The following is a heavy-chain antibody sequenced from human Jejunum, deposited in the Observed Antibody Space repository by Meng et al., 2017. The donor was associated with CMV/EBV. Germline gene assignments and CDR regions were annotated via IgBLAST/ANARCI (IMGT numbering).Heavy chain of an antibody. CDR3: ARDLAVGRIWFDP. J-gene: IGHJ5*02. CDR1: GFIFSSFG. D-gene: IGHD6-19*01. CDR2: IWYHGRDM. V-gene: IGHV3-33*01. Sequence: SGFIFSSFGMHGVRQAPGKGLEWVAVIWYHGRDMYYADSVKGRFTISRDDSKSTLYLQMNSLRVEDTAVYYCARDLAVGRIWFDPWGQGTQVTVSS.